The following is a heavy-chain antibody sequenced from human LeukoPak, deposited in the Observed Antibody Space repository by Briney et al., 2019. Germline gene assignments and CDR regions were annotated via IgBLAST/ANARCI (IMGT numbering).Heavy chain of an antibody. V-gene: IGHV3-23*01. CDR1: GFTFSTYA. CDR3: TKSPFSGSYRFED. D-gene: IGHD1-26*01. J-gene: IGHJ4*02. Sequence: GGSLRLSCVASGFTFSTYAMSWVRQAPGQGLEWVSVISGSGVTTYYADSVKGRSSISRANSKNTLWLQMSSLRAEDTAVYFCTKSPFSGSYRFEDWGQGTLVTVSS. CDR2: ISGSGVTT.